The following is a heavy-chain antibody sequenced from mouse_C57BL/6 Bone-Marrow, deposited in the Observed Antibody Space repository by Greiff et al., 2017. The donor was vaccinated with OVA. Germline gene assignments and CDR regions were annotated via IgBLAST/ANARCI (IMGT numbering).Heavy chain of an antibody. CDR2: INYDGSST. J-gene: IGHJ1*03. Sequence: EVMLVESEGGLVQPGSSMKLSCTASGFTFSDYYMAWVRQVPEKGLEWVANINYDGSSTYYLDSLKSRFIISRDNAKNILYLQMSSLKSEDTATYYCAREWLLQENWYFDVWGTGTTVTVSS. CDR3: AREWLLQENWYFDV. D-gene: IGHD2-3*01. CDR1: GFTFSDYY. V-gene: IGHV5-16*01.